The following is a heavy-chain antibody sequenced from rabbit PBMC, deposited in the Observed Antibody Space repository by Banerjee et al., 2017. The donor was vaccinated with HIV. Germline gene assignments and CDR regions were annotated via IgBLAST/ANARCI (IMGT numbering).Heavy chain of an antibody. J-gene: IGHJ2*01. D-gene: IGHD1-1*01. V-gene: IGHV1S45*01. Sequence: QEQLVESGGGLVKPEGTLTLTCTVSGFSFSSNWICWVRQAPGKVLEWIAGLDTNDGDTDYANWPKVRFTTSKTASTTVTLQMTSLTAADSAAYFWASNYVNAFDPWGQGTLVTVS. CDR1: GFSFSSNW. CDR3: ASNYVNAFDP. CDR2: LDTNDGDT.